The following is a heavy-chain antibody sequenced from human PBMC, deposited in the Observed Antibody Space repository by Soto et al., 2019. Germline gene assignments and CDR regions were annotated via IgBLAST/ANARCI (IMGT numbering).Heavy chain of an antibody. CDR1: GGTFSSYA. D-gene: IGHD3-22*01. CDR3: AIDSEYYDSSGYYYPPGLLDY. J-gene: IGHJ4*02. V-gene: IGHV1-69*13. Sequence: SVKVSCKASGGTFSSYAISWVRQAPGQGLEWMGGIIPIFGTANYAQKFQGRVTITADESTSTAYMELSSLRSEDTAVYYCAIDSEYYDSSGYYYPPGLLDYWGQGTLVTVSS. CDR2: IIPIFGTA.